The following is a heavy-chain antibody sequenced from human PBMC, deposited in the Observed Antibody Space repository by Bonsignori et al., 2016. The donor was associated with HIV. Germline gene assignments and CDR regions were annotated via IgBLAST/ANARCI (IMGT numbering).Heavy chain of an antibody. CDR3: ARGVWFDP. CDR2: INPTGGVT. V-gene: IGHV1-46*01. Sequence: WVRQAPGQGLEWMGSINPTGGVTSYAQKFQGRVTMTRDTSTSTVYMELSRLRSEDTAVYYCARGVWFDPWGQGTLVTVSS. J-gene: IGHJ5*02.